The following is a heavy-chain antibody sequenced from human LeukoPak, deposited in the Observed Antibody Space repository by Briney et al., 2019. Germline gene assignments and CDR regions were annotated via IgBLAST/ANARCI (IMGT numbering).Heavy chain of an antibody. Sequence: SETLSLTCTVSGGSISSYYWSWIRQPPGKGLEWIGYIYYSGSTNYNPSLKSRVTISVDTSKNQFSLKLSSVTAADTAVYYCARGRRRGVNYYDSSGYLYWGQGTLVTVSS. CDR3: ARGRRRGVNYYDSSGYLY. J-gene: IGHJ4*02. V-gene: IGHV4-59*12. CDR1: GGSISSYY. D-gene: IGHD3-22*01. CDR2: IYYSGST.